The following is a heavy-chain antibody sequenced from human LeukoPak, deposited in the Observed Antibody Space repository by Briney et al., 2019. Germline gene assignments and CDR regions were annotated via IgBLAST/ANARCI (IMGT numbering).Heavy chain of an antibody. CDR1: GFTFDDYA. Sequence: GRSLRLSCAASGFTFDDYAMHWVRHAPGKGLEWVSGISWNSGSIGYADSVKGRFTISRDNAKNSLYLQMNSLRAEDTALYYCAKDNSWGSGWFDAFDIWGQGTMVTVSS. J-gene: IGHJ3*02. CDR3: AKDNSWGSGWFDAFDI. CDR2: ISWNSGSI. V-gene: IGHV3-9*01. D-gene: IGHD6-19*01.